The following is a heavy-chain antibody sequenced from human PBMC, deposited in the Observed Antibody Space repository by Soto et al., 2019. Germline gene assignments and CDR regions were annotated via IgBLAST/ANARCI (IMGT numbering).Heavy chain of an antibody. CDR2: ISGYNGDT. CDR1: GYSFTTHG. Sequence: QVQLVQSGAEVKKPGASVKISCKASGYSFTTHGFSWVREAPGQGLQWMGRISGYNGDTKYAQKFQSRVTMTTDRSTTTADMELRSLTSDDTAVYYCAREENDSSGYFYSYWGQGTLVTVSS. D-gene: IGHD3-22*01. V-gene: IGHV1-18*01. CDR3: AREENDSSGYFYSY. J-gene: IGHJ4*02.